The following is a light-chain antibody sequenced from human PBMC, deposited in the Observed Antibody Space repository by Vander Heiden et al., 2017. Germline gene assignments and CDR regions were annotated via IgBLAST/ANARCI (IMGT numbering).Light chain of an antibody. V-gene: IGKV1-5*03. CDR1: QSISNW. CDR2: KAS. Sequence: DIQMTQPPSTLSASVGDRVTITCRASQSISNWLAWYQQKPGKAPKLLIYKASSLESGVPSRFSGSGSGTEFTLTISSLQPDDFATYYCQQDNSYPYTFGQGTKLEIK. J-gene: IGKJ2*01. CDR3: QQDNSYPYT.